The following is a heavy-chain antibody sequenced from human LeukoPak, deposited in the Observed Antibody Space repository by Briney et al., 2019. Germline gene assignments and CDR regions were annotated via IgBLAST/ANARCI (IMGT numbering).Heavy chain of an antibody. D-gene: IGHD3-3*01. V-gene: IGHV3-30-3*01. CDR3: ARESGWGLPHAFDF. Sequence: GGSLRLSCAASGFTFSSYPLHWVRQAPGKGLEWVTLISYDGSKIYYADSVKGRFSISRDNSKNTLYLQMNSLRAEDTAVYYCARESGWGLPHAFDFWGQGTMVTVSS. CDR2: ISYDGSKI. J-gene: IGHJ3*01. CDR1: GFTFSSYP.